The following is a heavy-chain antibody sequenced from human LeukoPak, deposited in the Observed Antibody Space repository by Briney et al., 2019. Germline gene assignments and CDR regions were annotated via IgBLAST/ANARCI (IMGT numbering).Heavy chain of an antibody. Sequence: ASVKVSCKASGYTFTSYDINWVRQATGQGLEWMGWMNPNSGNTGYAQKFRGRVTMTRNTSISTAYMELSSLRSEDTAVYYCAKTWIQPRSWFDPWGQGTLVTVSS. CDR3: AKTWIQPRSWFDP. V-gene: IGHV1-8*01. CDR1: GYTFTSYD. CDR2: MNPNSGNT. D-gene: IGHD5-18*01. J-gene: IGHJ5*02.